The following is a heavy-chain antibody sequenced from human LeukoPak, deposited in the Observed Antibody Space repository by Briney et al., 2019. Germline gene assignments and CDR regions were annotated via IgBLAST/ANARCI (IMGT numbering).Heavy chain of an antibody. CDR2: IYYNGST. CDR3: ARRPDYGDYWYFDL. J-gene: IGHJ2*01. CDR1: GGSISSYY. Sequence: PSETLSLTCTVSGGSISSYYWSWIRQPPGKGLEWIGHIYYNGSTNYNPSLKSRVTISVDTSKDQFSLKLSSVTAADTAVYYCARRPDYGDYWYFDLWGRGTLVTVSS. D-gene: IGHD4-17*01. V-gene: IGHV4-59*08.